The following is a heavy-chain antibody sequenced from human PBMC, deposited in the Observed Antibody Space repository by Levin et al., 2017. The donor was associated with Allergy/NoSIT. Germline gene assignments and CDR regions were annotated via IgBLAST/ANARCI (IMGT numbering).Heavy chain of an antibody. V-gene: IGHV4-34*01. CDR1: GGSFSGYY. Sequence: PSETLSLTCAVYGGSFSGYYWSWIRQPPGKGLEWIGEINHSGSTNYNPSLKSRVTISVDTSKNQFSLKLSSVTAADTAVYYCARGMLAQNWFDPWGQGTLVTVSS. D-gene: IGHD2-8*01. J-gene: IGHJ5*02. CDR3: ARGMLAQNWFDP. CDR2: INHSGST.